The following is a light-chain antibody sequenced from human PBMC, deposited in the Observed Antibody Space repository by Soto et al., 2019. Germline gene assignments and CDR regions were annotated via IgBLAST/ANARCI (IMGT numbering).Light chain of an antibody. CDR2: GDS. V-gene: IGLV1-40*01. J-gene: IGLJ1*01. CDR3: QSYDSSLSVLYV. Sequence: QSALTQPPSVSWAPGQRVTISCTVSRSNIGAGYDVHWYQQLPGTAPKLLIHGDSNRPSGVPDRFSGSKSGTSASLAITGLQAEDEADYYCQSYDSSLSVLYVFGTGTKVTVL. CDR1: RSNIGAGYD.